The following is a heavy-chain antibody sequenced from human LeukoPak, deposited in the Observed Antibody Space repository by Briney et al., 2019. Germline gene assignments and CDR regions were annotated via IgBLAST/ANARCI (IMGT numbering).Heavy chain of an antibody. Sequence: SETLSLTCAVYGGSFSGYYWSWIRQPPGKGLEWIGEINHSGSTNYNPSLKSRVTISVDTSKNQFSLKLSSVTAADTAVYYCARIPQGVPAAISSSGYMDVWGKGTTVTVSS. J-gene: IGHJ6*03. D-gene: IGHD2-2*02. CDR2: INHSGST. V-gene: IGHV4-34*01. CDR1: GGSFSGYY. CDR3: ARIPQGVPAAISSSGYMDV.